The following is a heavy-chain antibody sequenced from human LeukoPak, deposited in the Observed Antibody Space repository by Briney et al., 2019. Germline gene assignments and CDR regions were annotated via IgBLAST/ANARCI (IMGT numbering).Heavy chain of an antibody. CDR2: MNANSGNT. Sequence: GASVNVSCKASGYSFTIYDISWVRQGSGQRLEWRVWMNANSGNTGFTQKFQCRVTMTRNTSISTAYMDRSSLTSEAAAMYECARDHLRGSAGSYLLDYWGQGTLVTVSS. CDR3: ARDHLRGSAGSYLLDY. J-gene: IGHJ4*02. V-gene: IGHV1-8*01. D-gene: IGHD3-10*01. CDR1: GYSFTIYD.